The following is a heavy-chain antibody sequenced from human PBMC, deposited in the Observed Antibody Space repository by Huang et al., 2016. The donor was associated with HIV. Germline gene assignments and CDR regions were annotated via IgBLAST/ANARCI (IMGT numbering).Heavy chain of an antibody. Sequence: QVQLVQSGAEVKKPGSSVKVSCKTSGDTLGRYGISWVRQAPGQGLAWMGGIIPVCGTPNYALKFQDRVTINADDSTSTAFMELRSLRSEDTAVYYCASGIYDGYTYRQFDYWGQGTLVTVSS. J-gene: IGHJ4*02. CDR2: IIPVCGTP. V-gene: IGHV1-69*13. CDR3: ASGIYDGYTYRQFDY. CDR1: GDTLGRYG. D-gene: IGHD5-12*01.